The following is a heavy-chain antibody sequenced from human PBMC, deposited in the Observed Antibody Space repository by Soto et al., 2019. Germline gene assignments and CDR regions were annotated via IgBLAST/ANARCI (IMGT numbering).Heavy chain of an antibody. Sequence: QVQLQESGPGLVKPSETLSLTCTVSGGSISSYYWSWIRQPTGKGLEWIGYIYYSGSTNYNPSLRSRVTISVDTSKNQFSLQLSSVTAADTAVYYCASQGRGIVVRGVDYWGQGTLVTVSS. CDR3: ASQGRGIVVRGVDY. D-gene: IGHD3-10*01. V-gene: IGHV4-59*08. CDR2: IYYSGST. CDR1: GGSISSYY. J-gene: IGHJ4*02.